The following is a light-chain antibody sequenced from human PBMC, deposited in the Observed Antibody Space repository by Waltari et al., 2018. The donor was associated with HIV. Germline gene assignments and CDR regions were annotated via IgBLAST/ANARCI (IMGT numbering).Light chain of an antibody. CDR2: QDN. V-gene: IGLV3-1*01. CDR1: TLGDTF. Sequence: SYDLAQPPSVSVSPGQTASITCSGDTLGDTFASWYQQRPGQSPLLIIYQDNRRPSGIPYRFSGSHSGNAATLTISETQAMDEADYFCQAWVSRTAWVIFGGGTKLTVV. J-gene: IGLJ2*01. CDR3: QAWVSRTAWVI.